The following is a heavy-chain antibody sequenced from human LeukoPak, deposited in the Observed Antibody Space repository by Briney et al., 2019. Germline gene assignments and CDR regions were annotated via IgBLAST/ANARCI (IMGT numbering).Heavy chain of an antibody. D-gene: IGHD1-20*01. Sequence: GESLKISCKASGSSFVSYWIGWVRPMHGKGLEWMGTIYPGDSETRYSPSFQGQISISVDKSISTAYLQWSSLKASDTAMYYCARALLGINNWNEFDYWGQGTRVTVSS. CDR2: IYPGDSET. CDR1: GSSFVSYW. V-gene: IGHV5-51*01. CDR3: ARALLGINNWNEFDY. J-gene: IGHJ4*02.